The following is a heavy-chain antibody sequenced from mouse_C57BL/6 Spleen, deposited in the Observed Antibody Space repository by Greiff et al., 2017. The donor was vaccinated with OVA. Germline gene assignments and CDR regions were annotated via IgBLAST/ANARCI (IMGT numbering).Heavy chain of an antibody. CDR2: ISYSGST. J-gene: IGHJ2*01. D-gene: IGHD2-3*01. CDR3: ARGGYDGYPYYFDY. CDR1: GYSITSGYD. Sequence: ESGPGMVKPSQSLSLTCTVTGYSITSGYDWHWIRHFPGNKLEWMGYISYSGSTNYNPSLKSRISITHDTSKNHFFLKLNSVTTEDTATYYCARGGYDGYPYYFDYWGQGTTLTVSS. V-gene: IGHV3-1*01.